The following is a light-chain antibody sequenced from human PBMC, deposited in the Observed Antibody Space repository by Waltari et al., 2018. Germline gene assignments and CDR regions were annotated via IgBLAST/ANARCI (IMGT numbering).Light chain of an antibody. J-gene: IGKJ1*01. CDR1: QSVSSN. CDR3: EQYNNWPPWT. Sequence: EIVMTQSPATLSVSLGERATLSCRVSQSVSSNLAWYQQKPGQAPRLLIYGASTRATGIPARFSGSGSGTEFTLTISSLQSEDFAVYYCEQYNNWPPWTFGQGTKVEIK. CDR2: GAS. V-gene: IGKV3D-15*01.